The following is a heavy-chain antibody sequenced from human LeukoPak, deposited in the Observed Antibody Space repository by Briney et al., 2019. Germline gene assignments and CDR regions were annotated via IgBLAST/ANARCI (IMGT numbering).Heavy chain of an antibody. D-gene: IGHD5-24*01. CDR3: ATRDESRTDVTPCDH. CDR1: GASTSSGNW. CDR2: IHHSGTT. J-gene: IGHJ4*02. V-gene: IGHV4-4*02. Sequence: SETLSLTCGVAGASTSSGNWWTWVRQPPGKGLEWIGEIHHSGTTNYNPSLMPRVTISVDKSRNQFSLDLTSVTGADTAVYYCATRDESRTDVTPCDHWGREPWSPSPQ.